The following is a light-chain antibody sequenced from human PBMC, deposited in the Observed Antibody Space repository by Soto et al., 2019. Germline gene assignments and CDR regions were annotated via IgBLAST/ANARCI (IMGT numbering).Light chain of an antibody. Sequence: QSALTQPPSASGTPGQRVTISCSGSRSNIGSNNVYWYQQLPGTAPKLLIYSNDKRPSGVPDRFSGSKSGTSASPAISGLQSEDEADYYCAAWDDSLNGVYVFGPGTKVTVL. V-gene: IGLV1-44*01. CDR3: AAWDDSLNGVYV. CDR2: SND. CDR1: RSNIGSNN. J-gene: IGLJ1*01.